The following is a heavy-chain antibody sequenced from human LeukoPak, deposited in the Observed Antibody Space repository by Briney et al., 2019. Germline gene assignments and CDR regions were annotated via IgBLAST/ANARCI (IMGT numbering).Heavy chain of an antibody. CDR1: GGSLTNGDYF. CDR2: LYHTGRS. CDR3: ARENAVTTHPFDS. D-gene: IGHD4-17*01. V-gene: IGHV4-30-4*01. Sequence: SQTLSLTCTVSGGSLTNGDYFWSWIRQPPGKGLEWVGYLYHTGRSYYNPSLKTRLTLSMDTSKNQFSLRLSSVTAADTAVYYCARENAVTTHPFDSWGQGTLVTVSS. J-gene: IGHJ4*02.